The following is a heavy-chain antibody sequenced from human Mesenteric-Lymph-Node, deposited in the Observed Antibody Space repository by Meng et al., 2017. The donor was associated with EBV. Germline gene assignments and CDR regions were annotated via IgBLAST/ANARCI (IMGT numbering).Heavy chain of an antibody. CDR1: GGSFSDYY. D-gene: IGHD3-16*01. Sequence: QGQLQQWGAGLLKPSGTLSLTCAVYGGSFSDYYWRWIRQPPGRGLEWIGDVIHSGNTSYSPSLKSRVTISVDTSKRQFSLKLRSMTAADTAVYYCATGWGKANYWGQGTLVTVSS. CDR2: VIHSGNT. CDR3: ATGWGKANY. J-gene: IGHJ4*02. V-gene: IGHV4-34*12.